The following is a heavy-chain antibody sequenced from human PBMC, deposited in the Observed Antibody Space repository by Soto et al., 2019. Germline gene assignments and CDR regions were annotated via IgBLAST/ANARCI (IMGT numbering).Heavy chain of an antibody. CDR2: IYDTGTT. CDR3: ARVEDYGDYFDY. D-gene: IGHD4-17*01. V-gene: IGHV4-61*01. J-gene: IGHJ4*02. Sequence: SETLSLTCTFSGASVSSGSYYWSWVRQPPGRGLEWIGYIYDTGTTNYNPSLKSRVTMSVDTSKNQFSLKLNSLTAAVTAVYYCARVEDYGDYFDYWGQGTLVTVSS. CDR1: GASVSSGSYY.